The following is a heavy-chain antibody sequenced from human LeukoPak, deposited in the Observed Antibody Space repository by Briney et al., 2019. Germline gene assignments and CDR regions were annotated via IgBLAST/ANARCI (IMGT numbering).Heavy chain of an antibody. V-gene: IGHV5-10-1*01. D-gene: IGHD3-10*01. CDR1: GYKFTTYW. J-gene: IGHJ4*02. Sequence: GESLKISCKGSGYKFTTYWIGWVRQRPGKGLERMGRIDPSDSYANYSPSFQGHVTISADKSISTAYLQWSSLKASDTAMYYCARMVRGVTIDYWGQGTLVTVSS. CDR2: IDPSDSYA. CDR3: ARMVRGVTIDY.